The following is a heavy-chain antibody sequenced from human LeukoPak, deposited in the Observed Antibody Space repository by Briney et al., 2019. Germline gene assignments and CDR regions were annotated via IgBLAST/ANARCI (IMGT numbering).Heavy chain of an antibody. CDR2: ISTSSSTI. CDR3: ARDSEIAAAGSFDS. V-gene: IGHV3-48*04. Sequence: GGSLRLACAVSGFTFSDYTMTWVRQAPGKGLEWVSYISTSSSTIYYADSVKGRFTISRDNTKNALYLQMNSLRAEDTAVYYCARDSEIAAAGSFDSWGQGTLVTVSS. J-gene: IGHJ4*02. D-gene: IGHD6-13*01. CDR1: GFTFSDYT.